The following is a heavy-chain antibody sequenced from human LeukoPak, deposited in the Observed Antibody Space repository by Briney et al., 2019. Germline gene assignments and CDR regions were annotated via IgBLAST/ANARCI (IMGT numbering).Heavy chain of an antibody. J-gene: IGHJ3*02. Sequence: GGSLRLSCAASGLTFNTYSMNWVRQAPGKGLEWVSSISSSSSYICYADSEKGRFTISRDNAKNSLYLQMNSLRAEDTAVYYCARDQTYCGGDCDQWDAFDIWGQGTMVTVSS. D-gene: IGHD2-21*02. V-gene: IGHV3-21*01. CDR1: GLTFNTYS. CDR3: ARDQTYCGGDCDQWDAFDI. CDR2: ISSSSSYI.